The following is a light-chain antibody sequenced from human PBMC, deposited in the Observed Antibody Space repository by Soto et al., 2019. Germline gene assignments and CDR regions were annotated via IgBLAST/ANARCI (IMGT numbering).Light chain of an antibody. CDR3: SSYTSSSTVV. J-gene: IGLJ2*01. V-gene: IGLV2-14*01. CDR1: SSDVGGYNY. Sequence: QSVLTQPASVSGSPGQSITISCTGTSSDVGGYNYVSWYQQHPGKAPKLMIYEVGNRPSGVSNRFSGSKSGNTASLTSSGLQAEDEADYYCSSYTSSSTVVFGGGTKLTVL. CDR2: EVG.